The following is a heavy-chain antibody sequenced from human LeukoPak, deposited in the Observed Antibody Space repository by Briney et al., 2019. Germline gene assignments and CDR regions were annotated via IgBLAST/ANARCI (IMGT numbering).Heavy chain of an antibody. J-gene: IGHJ4*02. CDR1: GFXXXXXX. D-gene: IGHD6-19*01. CDR3: AKGQWLVPGDY. Sequence: PGGSLRLSCAASGFXXXXXXXXXVXXXPXKXXEWVSYXSSSSSTIYYADSVKGRFTISRDNSKNTLYLQMNSLRAEDTAVYYCAKGQWLVPGDYWGQGTLVTVSS. CDR2: XSSSSSTI. V-gene: IGHV3-48*01.